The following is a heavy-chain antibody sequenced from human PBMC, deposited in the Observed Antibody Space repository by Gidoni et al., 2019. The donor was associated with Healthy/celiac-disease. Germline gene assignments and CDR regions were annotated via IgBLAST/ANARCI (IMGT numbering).Heavy chain of an antibody. CDR2: ISSSSSYI. Sequence: VSSISSSSSYIYYADSVKGRFTISRDNAKNSLYLQMNSLRAEDTAVYYCARDPAITMVRGVIDWGQGTLVTVSS. V-gene: IGHV3-21*01. J-gene: IGHJ4*02. CDR3: ARDPAITMVRGVID. D-gene: IGHD3-10*01.